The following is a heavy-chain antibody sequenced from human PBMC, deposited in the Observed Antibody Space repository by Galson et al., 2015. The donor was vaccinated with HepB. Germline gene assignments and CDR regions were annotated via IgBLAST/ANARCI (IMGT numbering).Heavy chain of an antibody. Sequence: SLRLSCAASGFTFSSYSMNWVRQAPGKGLEWVSYISSSSSTIYYADSVKGRFTISRDNAKNSLYLQMNSLRDEDTAVYYCARVEEKTNGGKVDYWGQGTLVTVSS. CDR2: ISSSSSTI. CDR3: ARVEEKTNGGKVDY. CDR1: GFTFSSYS. D-gene: IGHD4-23*01. J-gene: IGHJ4*02. V-gene: IGHV3-48*02.